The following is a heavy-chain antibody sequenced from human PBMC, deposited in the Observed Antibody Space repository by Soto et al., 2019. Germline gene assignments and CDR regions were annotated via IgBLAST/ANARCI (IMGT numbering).Heavy chain of an antibody. J-gene: IGHJ6*02. CDR2: ISYDGSNK. CDR1: GFTFSSYG. D-gene: IGHD2-15*01. V-gene: IGHV3-30*18. Sequence: QVQLVESGGGVVQPGRSLRLSCAASGFTFSSYGMHWVRQAPGKGLEWVAVISYDGSNKYYADSVKGRFTISRDNSKNTLYLQMNSLRAEDTDVYYCAKGSCSGGRCDGPYYYYYYGMDVWGQGTTVTVSS. CDR3: AKGSCSGGRCDGPYYYYYYGMDV.